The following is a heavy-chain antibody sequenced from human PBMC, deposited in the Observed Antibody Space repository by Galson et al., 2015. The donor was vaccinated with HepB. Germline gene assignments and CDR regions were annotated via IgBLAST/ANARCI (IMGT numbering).Heavy chain of an antibody. Sequence: SLRLSCAASGITFSNAWMNWVRQAPGKGLEWVGHIKSKTDGGTTDYAAPVKDRFTISRDDSKNTLYLQMNSLKTEDTAVYYCTTDYYDSRSFDYWGQGTLVTVSS. CDR3: TTDYYDSRSFDY. V-gene: IGHV3-15*07. D-gene: IGHD3-22*01. J-gene: IGHJ4*02. CDR2: IKSKTDGGTT. CDR1: GITFSNAW.